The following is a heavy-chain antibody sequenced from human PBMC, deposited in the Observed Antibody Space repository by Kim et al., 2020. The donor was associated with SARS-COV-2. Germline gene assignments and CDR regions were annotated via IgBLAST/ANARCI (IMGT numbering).Heavy chain of an antibody. J-gene: IGHJ6*03. CDR3: ARGVKVTVYVCISYYYFYM. Sequence: ASVKVSCKASGYTFTSYAIHWVRQAPGQGLEWMGWMNPNSGNTSYAQKFQGRVTMTRNTSISTAYMELRSLRSEDTAVYYCARGVKVTVYVCISYYYFYM. CDR2: MNPNSGNT. V-gene: IGHV1-8*01. CDR1: GYTFTSYA. D-gene: IGHD4-4*01.